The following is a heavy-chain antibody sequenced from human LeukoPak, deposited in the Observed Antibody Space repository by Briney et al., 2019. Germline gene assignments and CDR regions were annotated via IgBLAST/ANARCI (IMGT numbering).Heavy chain of an antibody. CDR3: ARSYTYDILSGLPGY. D-gene: IGHD3-9*01. V-gene: IGHV3-21*01. CDR1: GFTFSSYT. Sequence: GGSLRLSCAASGFTFSSYTMNWVRQAPGKGLEWVSSFSRSGPYIYYADSVKGRFTISRDNAKNSLYLQMNSLRDEDTAVYYCARSYTYDILSGLPGYWGQGTLVTVSS. CDR2: FSRSGPYI. J-gene: IGHJ4*02.